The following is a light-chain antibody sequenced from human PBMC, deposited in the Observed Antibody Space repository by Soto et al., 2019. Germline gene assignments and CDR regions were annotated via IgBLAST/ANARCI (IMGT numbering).Light chain of an antibody. V-gene: IGKV3-20*01. J-gene: IGKJ1*01. CDR1: QSVSSSY. Sequence: EIVLTQSPGTLSFSPGERATLSCRASQSVSSSYLAWYQRKPGQAPRLLIYGASSRATGIPDRFSGSGSGTDFTLSISRLEPEDFAVYYCQQYGSSPVTFAQGTKVDI. CDR3: QQYGSSPVT. CDR2: GAS.